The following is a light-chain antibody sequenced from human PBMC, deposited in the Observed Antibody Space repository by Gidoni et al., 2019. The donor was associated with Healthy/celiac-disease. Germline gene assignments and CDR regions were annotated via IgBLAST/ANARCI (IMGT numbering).Light chain of an antibody. V-gene: IGLV3-19*01. Sequence: SSELTQDPAVSVALGQTVRITCHGDSLRSYYASWYQQKPGQAPVLVIYGKHNRPSGIPDRFSGSSSGNTASLTITGAQAEDEADYYCNSRDSSGNPVVFGGGTKLTVL. CDR2: GKH. CDR1: SLRSYY. J-gene: IGLJ2*01. CDR3: NSRDSSGNPVV.